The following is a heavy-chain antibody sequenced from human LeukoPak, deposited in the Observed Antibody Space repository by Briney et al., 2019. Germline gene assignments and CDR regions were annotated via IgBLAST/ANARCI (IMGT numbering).Heavy chain of an antibody. CDR1: GFTFSRFG. CDR3: ARDFGFSPSSGYSFDY. D-gene: IGHD3-22*01. V-gene: IGHV3-33*01. CDR2: IWYDGSNK. Sequence: PGGSLRLSCAASGFTFSRFGMHWVRQAPGKGLEWVAVIWYDGSNKYYADSVKGRFTISRDNSKNTLYLQMNSLRAEDTAVYYCARDFGFSPSSGYSFDYWGQGALVTVSS. J-gene: IGHJ4*02.